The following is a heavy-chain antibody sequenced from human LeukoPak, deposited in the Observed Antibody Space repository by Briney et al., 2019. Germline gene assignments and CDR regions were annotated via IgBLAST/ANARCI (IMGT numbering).Heavy chain of an antibody. CDR3: ARFSTVRDNWFDP. J-gene: IGHJ5*02. D-gene: IGHD3-10*01. CDR1: GYSFTTYW. Sequence: PGESLKISCKGSGYSFTTYWIGWVRQTPGKGLEWMGIIYPGDSDTRYSPSFQGQVTISVDKSISTAYLQWSSLKASDTAMYYCARFSTVRDNWFDPWGQGTLVTVSS. CDR2: IYPGDSDT. V-gene: IGHV5-51*01.